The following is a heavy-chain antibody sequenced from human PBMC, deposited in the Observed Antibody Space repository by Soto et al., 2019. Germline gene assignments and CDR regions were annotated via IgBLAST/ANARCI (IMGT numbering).Heavy chain of an antibody. CDR3: ARGVRGYYDSSGYLIDAFDI. J-gene: IGHJ3*02. V-gene: IGHV3-21*01. D-gene: IGHD3-22*01. CDR1: GFTFSSYS. Sequence: EVQLVESGGGLVKPGGSLRLSCAASGFTFSSYSMNWVRQAPGKGLEWVSSISSSSSYIYYADSVKGRFTISRDNAKNSLYLQMNSLRAEDTAVYYCARGVRGYYDSSGYLIDAFDIWGQGTMVTVSS. CDR2: ISSSSSYI.